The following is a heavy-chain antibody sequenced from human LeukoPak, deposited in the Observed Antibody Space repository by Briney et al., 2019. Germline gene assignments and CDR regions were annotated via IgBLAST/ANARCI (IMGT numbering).Heavy chain of an antibody. CDR1: GFTFSSYG. J-gene: IGHJ4*02. V-gene: IGHV3-23*01. CDR3: ARDRSTVAGSFDY. CDR2: ISGSGGNV. D-gene: IGHD6-19*01. Sequence: GGSLRLSCAASGFTFSSYGMSWVRQAPGKGLEWVSSISGSGGNVYYAGSVRGRFTISRDNSKNTLYLQMNSLRAEDTAVYYCARDRSTVAGSFDYWGQGTLVTVSS.